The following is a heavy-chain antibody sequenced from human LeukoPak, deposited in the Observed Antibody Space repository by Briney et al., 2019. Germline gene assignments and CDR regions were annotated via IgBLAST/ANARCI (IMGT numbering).Heavy chain of an antibody. CDR3: ARALTMSDAFDI. Sequence: GAAVKVTFKSSGGTFSSYASSWVRQAPAQGLEWMGGIIPIFGTAHYAQKVQGRVTITADESTSIAYMELSSLRSEDTAVYCCARALTMSDAFDIWGQGTMVTVSS. D-gene: IGHD3-22*01. CDR1: GGTFSSYA. J-gene: IGHJ3*02. CDR2: IIPIFGTA. V-gene: IGHV1-69*13.